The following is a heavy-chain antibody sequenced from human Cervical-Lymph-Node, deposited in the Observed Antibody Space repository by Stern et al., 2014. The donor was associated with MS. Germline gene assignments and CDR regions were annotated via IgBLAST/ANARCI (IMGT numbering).Heavy chain of an antibody. CDR1: GGTFNVYA. V-gene: IGHV1-69*01. J-gene: IGHJ6*02. Sequence: QVQLVQSGAEVKKPGSSVKVSCQASGGTFNVYAINWLRQAPGQGLEWMGGIIPIFGTANYAQKFQGRVTLTADGSTRTSSMQLSSLRSNDTAVYYCARDGRRRDNYGLDVWGQGTTVIVSS. CDR3: ARDGRRRDNYGLDV. D-gene: IGHD2-15*01. CDR2: IIPIFGTA.